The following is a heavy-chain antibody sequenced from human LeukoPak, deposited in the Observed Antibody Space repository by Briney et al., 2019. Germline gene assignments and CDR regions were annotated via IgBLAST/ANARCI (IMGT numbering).Heavy chain of an antibody. V-gene: IGHV4-4*07. CDR3: ARDGNNIAARAFEY. CDR2: IYTSGST. Sequence: SETLSLTCTVSGGSISSYYWSWIRQPAGKGLEWIGRIYTSGSTNYNPSLKSRVTMSVDTSKNQFSLKLSSVTAADTAVYYCARDGNNIAARAFEYWGQGTLVTVSS. CDR1: GGSISSYY. J-gene: IGHJ4*02. D-gene: IGHD6-6*01.